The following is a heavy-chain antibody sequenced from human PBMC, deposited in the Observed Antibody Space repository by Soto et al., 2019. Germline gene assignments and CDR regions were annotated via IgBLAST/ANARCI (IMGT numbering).Heavy chain of an antibody. CDR1: GGSISSGGSS. D-gene: IGHD3-9*01. CDR3: AREGRGRLDDILTGYYTGRLYYGMDV. Sequence: KTSEILSVTCAVSGGSISSGGSSWSWIRQPPGKSMGCTGYIYHSGSTYYNPSLKSRVTISVDRSKNQFSLKLSSVTAADTAVYYCAREGRGRLDDILTGYYTGRLYYGMDVWGQGTTVTVSS. CDR2: IYHSGST. J-gene: IGHJ6*02. V-gene: IGHV4-30-2*01.